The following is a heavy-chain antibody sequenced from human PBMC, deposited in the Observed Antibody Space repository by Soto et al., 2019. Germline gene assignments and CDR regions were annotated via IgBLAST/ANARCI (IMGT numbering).Heavy chain of an antibody. Sequence: GASVKVSCKASGYTFTSYAMHWVRQAPGQTLEWMGWIDAGNGNTKSSQKFQGRVSITRDTSASAAYMELSSLRSEDTAVYYCARGVGSLWLYYGLYVWGQGTTVTVSS. J-gene: IGHJ6*02. CDR2: IDAGNGNT. CDR1: GYTFTSYA. CDR3: ARGVGSLWLYYGLYV. V-gene: IGHV1-3*01. D-gene: IGHD3-16*01.